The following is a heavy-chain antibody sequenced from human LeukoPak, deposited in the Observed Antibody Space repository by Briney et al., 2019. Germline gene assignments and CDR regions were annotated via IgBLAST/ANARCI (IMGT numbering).Heavy chain of an antibody. CDR3: AKDHGIAARNSCFDY. J-gene: IGHJ4*02. D-gene: IGHD6-6*01. V-gene: IGHV3-30-3*01. CDR1: GFTFSSYA. Sequence: GGSLRLSCAASGFTFSSYAMHWVRQAPGKGLEWVAVISYDGSNKYYADSVKGRFTISRDNSKNTLYLQMNSLRAEDTAVYYCAKDHGIAARNSCFDYWGQGTLVTVSS. CDR2: ISYDGSNK.